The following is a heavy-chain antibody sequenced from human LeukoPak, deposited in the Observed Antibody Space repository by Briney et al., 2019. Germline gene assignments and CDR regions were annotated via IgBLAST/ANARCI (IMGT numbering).Heavy chain of an antibody. CDR2: ISYSGST. J-gene: IGHJ3*02. CDR1: GGSISSYY. Sequence: PSETLSLTCSVSGGSISSYYWSWVRLPPGKGLEWIGYISYSGSTNYNPTLKSRVTISVDTSKNQFSLELSSVTAADTAVYYCARPYSSSARGSFDIWGQGTMVTVSS. D-gene: IGHD6-6*01. V-gene: IGHV4-59*01. CDR3: ARPYSSSARGSFDI.